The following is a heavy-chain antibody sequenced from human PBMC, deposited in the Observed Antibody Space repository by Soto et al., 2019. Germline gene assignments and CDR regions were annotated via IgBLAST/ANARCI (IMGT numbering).Heavy chain of an antibody. CDR1: GFTFSSYG. CDR2: IWYDGSNK. CDR3: ARDSSDIVVVPAAPWGMDV. D-gene: IGHD2-2*01. Sequence: GGSLRLSCAASGFTFSSYGMHWVRQAPGKGLEWVAVIWYDGSNKYYADSVKGRFTISRDNSKNTLYLQMNSLRAEDTAVYYCARDSSDIVVVPAAPWGMDVWGQGTTVTVSS. J-gene: IGHJ6*02. V-gene: IGHV3-33*01.